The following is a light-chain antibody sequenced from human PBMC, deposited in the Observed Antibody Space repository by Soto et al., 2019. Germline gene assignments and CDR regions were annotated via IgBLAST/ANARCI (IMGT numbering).Light chain of an antibody. CDR3: QQYNNWPPDRT. J-gene: IGKJ1*01. V-gene: IGKV3-15*01. CDR1: QSVSSN. Sequence: EIVMTQSAATLSVCPGERATLSCRASQSVSSNLAWYQQKPGQAPRLLIYGASTRATGIPARFSGSGSGTEFTLTISSLQSEDFAIYFCQQYNNWPPDRTFGQGTKVEIK. CDR2: GAS.